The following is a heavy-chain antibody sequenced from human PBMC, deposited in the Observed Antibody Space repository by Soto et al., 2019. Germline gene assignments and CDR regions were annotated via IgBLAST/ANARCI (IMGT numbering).Heavy chain of an antibody. CDR1: GFSFGGFG. CDR3: GRALAGVNDACDM. CDR2: IWYDGSKK. Sequence: QVQLVESGGGVVQPGKSLRLSCSASGFSFGGFGMHWVRQAPGKGLEWVALIWYDGSKKYYADSVKGRFTISRDNSRKTVYLEMTSLRGEDTAVYHCGRALAGVNDACDMWGQGTNVTVSP. V-gene: IGHV3-33*01. J-gene: IGHJ3*02. D-gene: IGHD6-13*01.